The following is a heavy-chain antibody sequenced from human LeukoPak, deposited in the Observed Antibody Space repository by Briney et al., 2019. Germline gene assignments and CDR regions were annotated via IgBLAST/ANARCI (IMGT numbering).Heavy chain of an antibody. V-gene: IGHV3-9*01. CDR3: AKDIEKGARFLYFDY. J-gene: IGHJ4*02. CDR2: ISWNSGSI. Sequence: GGSLRLSCAASGFTFSSYGMHWVRQAPGKGLEWVSGISWNSGSIGYADSVKGRFTISRDNAKNSLYLQMNSLRAEDTALYYCAKDIEKGARFLYFDYWGQGTLVTVSS. CDR1: GFTFSSYG. D-gene: IGHD5-24*01.